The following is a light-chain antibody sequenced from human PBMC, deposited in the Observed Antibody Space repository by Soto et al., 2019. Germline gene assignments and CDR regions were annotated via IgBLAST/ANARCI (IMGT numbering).Light chain of an antibody. CDR3: QQHGGSPIT. Sequence: EIVMTQSPATLSVSPGERATLSCMASQNILSNLAWHQQKPGQAPRLLVYGASSRATGIPDRFSGSGSGTDFTLTISRLEPEDFAVYYCQQHGGSPITLGQGPRLEI. CDR2: GAS. V-gene: IGKV3-20*01. CDR1: QNILSN. J-gene: IGKJ5*01.